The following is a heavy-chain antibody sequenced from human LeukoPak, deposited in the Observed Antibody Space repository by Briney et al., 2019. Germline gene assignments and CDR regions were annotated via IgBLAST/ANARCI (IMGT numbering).Heavy chain of an antibody. CDR1: GASISSGSHY. V-gene: IGHV4-61*02. D-gene: IGHD6-13*01. CDR3: ARDWYSSSLDNWSDP. Sequence: PSETLSLTCTVSGASISSGSHYWSWIRQPAGKGLEWIGRLYVSSDTTYNPSLKSRVTISANTSKNQFSLKLSSVTAADTAVYYCARDWYSSSLDNWSDPCGQGSLVTVSS. J-gene: IGHJ5*02. CDR2: LYVSSDT.